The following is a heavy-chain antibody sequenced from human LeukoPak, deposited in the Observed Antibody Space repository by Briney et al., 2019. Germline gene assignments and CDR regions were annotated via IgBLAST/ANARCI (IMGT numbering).Heavy chain of an antibody. CDR3: ARGVRRRPDAFDI. D-gene: IGHD6-25*01. CDR2: ISGSGGST. CDR1: GFTFSSYA. J-gene: IGHJ3*02. Sequence: GGSLRLSCAASGFTFSSYAMSWVRQAPGKGLEWVSTISGSGGSTYYADSVKGRFTISRDNSKNTLYLQMNSLRAGDTAVYYCARGVRRRPDAFDIWGQGTMVTVSS. V-gene: IGHV3-23*01.